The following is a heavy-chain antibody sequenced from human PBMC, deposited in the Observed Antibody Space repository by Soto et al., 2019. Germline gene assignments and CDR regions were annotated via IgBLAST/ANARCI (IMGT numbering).Heavy chain of an antibody. CDR2: IIPIFGTA. J-gene: IGHJ4*02. Sequence: QEQLVQSGAEVKKPGSSVKVSCKASGGIFSSYAISWVRQAPGQGLEWMGGIIPIFGTANYAQKFQGRVTITADESTNTPYMDLSSLKSEDTSIYYCASGGSGYVWFNEFWGQGTLVTVSS. V-gene: IGHV1-69*01. D-gene: IGHD3-22*01. CDR3: ASGGSGYVWFNEF. CDR1: GGIFSSYA.